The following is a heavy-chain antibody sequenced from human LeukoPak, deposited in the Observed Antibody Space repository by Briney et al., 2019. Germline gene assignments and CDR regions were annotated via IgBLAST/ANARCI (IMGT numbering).Heavy chain of an antibody. J-gene: IGHJ4*02. CDR3: ARDRAYYYDSSGYYWANDY. V-gene: IGHV1-46*01. Sequence: ASVKVSCKASGYTFTSYYMHWVRQAPGQGLEWMGIINPSGGSTSYAQKFQGRVTMTRDTSISTAYMELSRLRSDDTAVYYCARDRAYYYDSSGYYWANDYWGQGTLVTVSS. D-gene: IGHD3-22*01. CDR1: GYTFTSYY. CDR2: INPSGGST.